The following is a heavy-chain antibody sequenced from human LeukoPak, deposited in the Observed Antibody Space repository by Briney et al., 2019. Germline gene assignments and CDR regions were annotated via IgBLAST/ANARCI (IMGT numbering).Heavy chain of an antibody. Sequence: PSETLSLTCAVSGGSISSGGYSWSWIRQPPGKGLEWIGYIYYSGSTYYNPSLKSRVTISVDTSKNQFSLKLSSVTAADTAVYYCARHPPRARRYDWFDPWGQGTLVTVSS. J-gene: IGHJ5*02. V-gene: IGHV4-30-4*07. CDR3: ARHPPRARRYDWFDP. CDR1: GGSISSGGYS. D-gene: IGHD1-1*01. CDR2: IYYSGST.